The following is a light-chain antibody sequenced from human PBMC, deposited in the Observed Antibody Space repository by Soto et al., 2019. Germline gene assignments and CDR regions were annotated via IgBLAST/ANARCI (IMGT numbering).Light chain of an antibody. J-gene: IGKJ5*01. V-gene: IGKV1-16*01. CDR1: QDINNF. CDR2: AAS. CDR3: QHYAGYPQT. Sequence: DLQITQSGSSVSASVSNSVTTICRVRQDINNFLAWFQQKTGKAPKSLIFAASSLHSGVPSRFSGSGSGPDFTLTISSLQAEDFGTYSCQHYAGYPQTFGQGTRLEIK.